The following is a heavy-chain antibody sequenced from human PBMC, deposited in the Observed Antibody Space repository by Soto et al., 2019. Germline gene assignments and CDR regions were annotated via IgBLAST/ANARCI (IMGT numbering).Heavy chain of an antibody. Sequence: WSLRLSCAASGFAFSNFWMTWVRQAPGKGLEWVANIKKDGSEQYYVDSVKGRFTVSRDNAKNSVDLQMNSLRPEDTAVYYCASGNYYNGMDVWGQGTTVTVSS. J-gene: IGHJ6*02. CDR1: GFAFSNFW. CDR3: ASGNYYNGMDV. V-gene: IGHV3-7*01. CDR2: IKKDGSEQ. D-gene: IGHD3-10*01.